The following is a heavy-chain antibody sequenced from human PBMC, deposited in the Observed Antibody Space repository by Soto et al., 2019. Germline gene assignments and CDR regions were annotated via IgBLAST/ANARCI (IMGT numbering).Heavy chain of an antibody. D-gene: IGHD2-15*01. V-gene: IGHV4-34*01. CDR3: ARGPYCSGGTCYRGMDV. Sequence: QVQLQQWGAGLLKPSETLSLTCAVYDGSFSGYYWSWIRQPPGKGLEWIGEINHSGTTNYNPSLKSGLTISVDTSKNQFSLNLSSVTAADTAVYYCARGPYCSGGTCYRGMDVWGQGTTVTVSS. J-gene: IGHJ6*02. CDR1: DGSFSGYY. CDR2: INHSGTT.